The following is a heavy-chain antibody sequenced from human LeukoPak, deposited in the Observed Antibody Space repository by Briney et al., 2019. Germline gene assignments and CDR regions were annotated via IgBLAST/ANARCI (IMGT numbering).Heavy chain of an antibody. CDR1: GFTFSSYA. J-gene: IGHJ4*02. D-gene: IGHD3-10*01. CDR3: AKIGTIGYYFDY. V-gene: IGHV3-23*01. Sequence: SGGSLRLSCAASGFTFSSYAMSWVRQAPGKGLEWVSAISGSGGSTYYADSVKGRFTISRDNSKNTLYLQMNSLRAEDTAVYYCAKIGTIGYYFDYWGQGTLVTVSS. CDR2: ISGSGGST.